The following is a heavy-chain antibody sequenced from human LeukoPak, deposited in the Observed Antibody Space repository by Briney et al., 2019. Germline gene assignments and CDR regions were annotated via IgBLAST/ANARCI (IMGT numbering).Heavy chain of an antibody. D-gene: IGHD6-13*01. CDR1: GGSISSYY. V-gene: IGHV4-59*08. CDR3: ARHLIAAAFGFDY. Sequence: SETLSLTCTVSGGSISSYYWSWIRQPPGKGLEWIGYIYYSGSTNYNPSLKSRVTISVDTSKNQFSLKLSSVTAADTAVYYCARHLIAAAFGFDYWGQGTLVTVSS. J-gene: IGHJ4*02. CDR2: IYYSGST.